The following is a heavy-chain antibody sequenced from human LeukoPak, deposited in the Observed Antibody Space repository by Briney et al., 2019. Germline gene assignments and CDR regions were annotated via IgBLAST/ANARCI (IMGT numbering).Heavy chain of an antibody. J-gene: IGHJ4*02. D-gene: IGHD2-15*01. CDR1: GFTFDDNA. Sequence: GGSLRLSCAASGFTFDDNAMRWVRQAPGKGLEWVSGISWNSGSIGYADSVKGRFTISRDNAKNSLYLQMNSLRAEDTALYYCAKDLDLGLDYWGQGTLVTVSS. CDR2: ISWNSGSI. CDR3: AKDLDLGLDY. V-gene: IGHV3-9*01.